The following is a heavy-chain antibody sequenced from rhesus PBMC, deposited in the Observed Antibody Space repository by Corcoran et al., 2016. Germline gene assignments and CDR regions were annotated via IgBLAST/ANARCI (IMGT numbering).Heavy chain of an antibody. Sequence: QVKLQQWGEGLVKPSETLSLTCAVYGGSISGYYWSWIRQPPGKGLEWSGNIDGNSASTNYHPSLKNLVTISKDTSKNPFSLKLSSVPAADTAVYYCARDVPPTVTTEFDYWGQGVLVTVSS. V-gene: IGHV4-73*01. CDR3: ARDVPPTVTTEFDY. CDR1: GGSISGYY. J-gene: IGHJ4*01. D-gene: IGHD4-35*01. CDR2: IDGNSAST.